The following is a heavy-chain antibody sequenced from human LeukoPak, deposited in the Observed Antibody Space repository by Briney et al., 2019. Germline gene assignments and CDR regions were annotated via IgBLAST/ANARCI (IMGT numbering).Heavy chain of an antibody. CDR3: ARDLDHYYDSSGPYNWFDP. CDR2: ISSSSSYI. CDR1: GFTFSSYS. D-gene: IGHD3-22*01. Sequence: PGGSLRLSCAASGFTFSSYSMNWVRQAPGKGLEWVSSISSSSSYIYYADSVKGRFTISRDNAKNSLYLQMNSLRAEDTAVYYCARDLDHYYDSSGPYNWFDPWGQGTLVTVS. V-gene: IGHV3-21*04. J-gene: IGHJ5*02.